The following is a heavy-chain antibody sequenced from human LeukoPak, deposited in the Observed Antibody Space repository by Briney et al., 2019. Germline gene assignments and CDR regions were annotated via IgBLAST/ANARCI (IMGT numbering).Heavy chain of an antibody. CDR3: AREMYYYDSSGDYFDY. CDR2: ISSSSSYI. V-gene: IGHV3-21*01. D-gene: IGHD3-22*01. J-gene: IGHJ4*02. CDR1: GFTFSSYS. Sequence: PGGSLRLSCAASGFTFSSYSMNWVRQAPGKGLEWVSSISSSSSYIYYADSVKGRFTISRDNAKNSLYLQMNSLRAEDTAVYYCAREMYYYDSSGDYFDYWGQGTLVTVSS.